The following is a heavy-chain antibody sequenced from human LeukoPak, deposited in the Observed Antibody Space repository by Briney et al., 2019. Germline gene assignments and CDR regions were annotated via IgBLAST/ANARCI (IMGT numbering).Heavy chain of an antibody. Sequence: GGSLRLSCAASGFTVSSYSMNWVRQAPGKGLEWGSSISSSSSYIYYADSVKGRFTISRDNAKNSLYLQMNSLRAEDTAVYYCARENTDASDYWGQGTLVTVSS. J-gene: IGHJ4*02. CDR2: ISSSSSYI. CDR1: GFTVSSYS. V-gene: IGHV3-21*01. D-gene: IGHD4-17*01. CDR3: ARENTDASDY.